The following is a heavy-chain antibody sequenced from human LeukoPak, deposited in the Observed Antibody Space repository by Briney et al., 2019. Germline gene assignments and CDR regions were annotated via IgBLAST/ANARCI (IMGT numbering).Heavy chain of an antibody. J-gene: IGHJ5*02. CDR2: ISYDGSKK. Sequence: GGSLRLSCAASGFIFSISDVHWVRQAPGKGLQWVAFISYDGSKKHCADSVQGRCTISRDNSKNTLSLQLNSLRPDDTAVFYCSQGLLSWGQGTLLTV. CDR3: SQGLLS. CDR1: GFIFSISD. V-gene: IGHV3-30*02.